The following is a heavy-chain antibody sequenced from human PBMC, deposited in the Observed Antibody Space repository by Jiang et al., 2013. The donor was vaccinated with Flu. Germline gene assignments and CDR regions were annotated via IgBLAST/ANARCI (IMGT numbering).Heavy chain of an antibody. CDR1: GFTFTSSA. CDR2: IVVGSGNT. V-gene: IGHV1-58*02. Sequence: SGAEVKKPGTSVKVSCKASGFTFTSSAMQWVRQARGQRLEWIGWIVVGSGNTNYAQKFQERVTITRDMSTSTAYMELSSLRSEDTAVYYCAADPNSDQTNWFDPWGQGTLVTVSS. D-gene: IGHD2/OR15-2a*01. J-gene: IGHJ5*02. CDR3: AADPNSDQTNWFDP.